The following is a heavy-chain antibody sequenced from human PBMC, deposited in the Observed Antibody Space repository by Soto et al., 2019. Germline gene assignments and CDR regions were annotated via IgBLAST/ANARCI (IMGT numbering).Heavy chain of an antibody. D-gene: IGHD1-7*01. CDR2: IYYSGST. CDR1: GGSISSYY. J-gene: IGHJ5*02. Sequence: PSETLSLTCTVSGGSISSYYWSWIRQPPGKGLEWIGYIYYSGSTNYNPSLKSRVTISVDTSKNQFSLKLSSVTAADTAVYYCAIDRLELFARLEFDPRGHGSPVTGSS. CDR3: AIDRLELFARLEFDP. V-gene: IGHV4-59*01.